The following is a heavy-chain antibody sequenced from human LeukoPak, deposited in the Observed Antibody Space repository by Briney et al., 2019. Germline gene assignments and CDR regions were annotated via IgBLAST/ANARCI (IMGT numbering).Heavy chain of an antibody. CDR2: FDPEDGET. V-gene: IGHV1-24*01. CDR3: ATDQRGAGLGFRYGSGSYNGMDV. Sequence: ASVKVSCKVSGYTLTELSMHWVRQTPGKGLEWVGGFDPEDGETLYAQKFQDRVTMTEDTSTDTAYMELSSLRSEDTAVYYCATDQRGAGLGFRYGSGSYNGMDVWGQRTTVTVSS. CDR1: GYTLTELS. D-gene: IGHD3-10*01. J-gene: IGHJ6*02.